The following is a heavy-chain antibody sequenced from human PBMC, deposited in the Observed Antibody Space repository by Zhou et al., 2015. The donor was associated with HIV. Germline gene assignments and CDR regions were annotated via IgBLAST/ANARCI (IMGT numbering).Heavy chain of an antibody. J-gene: IGHJ6*03. V-gene: IGHV3-23*04. D-gene: IGHD2-8*01. CDR3: AKMRGMVHYNYLMDV. Sequence: EVHLVESGGGLVKAGGSLSLSCAASGFTFTHYSMNWVRQAPGKGLEWVSSVLGGSGTSTRYADSVKGRFTISRDNSNNMLFMQMSSLRVEDTAVYYCAKMRGMVHYNYLMDVWGKGDHGQSSP. CDR2: LGGSGTST. CDR1: GFTFTHYS.